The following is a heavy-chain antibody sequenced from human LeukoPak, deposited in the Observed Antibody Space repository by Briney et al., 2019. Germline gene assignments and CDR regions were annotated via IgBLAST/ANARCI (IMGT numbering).Heavy chain of an antibody. CDR3: ARLSGYSSGHYYSDY. D-gene: IGHD3-22*01. CDR2: VYYRGST. J-gene: IGHJ4*02. Sequence: PSETLSLTCTVSGGSISSDYWSWIRQPPGEGLGWIGYVYYRGSTNYNPSLKSRVTISVDTSKNQFSLKLSSVTAADTAVYYCARLSGYSSGHYYSDYWGQGTLVTVSS. V-gene: IGHV4-59*01. CDR1: GGSISSDY.